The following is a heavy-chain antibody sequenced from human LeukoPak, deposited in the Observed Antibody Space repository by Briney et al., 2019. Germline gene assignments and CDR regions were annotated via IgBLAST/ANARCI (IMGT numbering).Heavy chain of an antibody. CDR3: ARDREVVTAKAQMDV. CDR1: GYTFTSYD. Sequence: ASVKVSCKASGYTFTSYDINWVRQATGQGLEWMGWMNPNSGNTGYAQKFQGRVTMTRNTSISTAYMELSSLRSEDTAVYYCARDREVVTAKAQMDVWGKGTTVTVSS. CDR2: MNPNSGNT. V-gene: IGHV1-8*01. J-gene: IGHJ6*04. D-gene: IGHD2-21*02.